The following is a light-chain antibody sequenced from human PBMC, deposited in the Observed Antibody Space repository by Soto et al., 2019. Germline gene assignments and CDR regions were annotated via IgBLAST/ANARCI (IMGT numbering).Light chain of an antibody. CDR3: MQGTHWTTYT. J-gene: IGKJ2*01. CDR2: DVS. V-gene: IGKV2-30*01. CDR1: QSLVYSDGNTY. Sequence: DVVMTQSPLSLPVTLGQPASISCRSSQSLVYSDGNTYLSWFQQRPGQSPRRLIYDVSNRDSGVPDRFSGSGSGTDFTLKISRVEAEDVGIYYCMQGTHWTTYTFGQGTKLEIK.